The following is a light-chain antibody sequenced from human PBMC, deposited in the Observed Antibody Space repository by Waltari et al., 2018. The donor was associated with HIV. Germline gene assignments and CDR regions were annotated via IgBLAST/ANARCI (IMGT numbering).Light chain of an antibody. CDR1: SSNIGSNY. CDR3: AAWDDSSWV. V-gene: IGLV1-47*01. J-gene: IGLJ3*02. CDR2: RNN. Sequence: QSVLTQPPSASGTPGQRVTISCSGSSSNIGSNYVYWYQQLPGTAPKLLIYRNNQRPSGVSDRFSGSKSGTSASLAISGLRSEDEADYYCAAWDDSSWVFGGGTKLTVL.